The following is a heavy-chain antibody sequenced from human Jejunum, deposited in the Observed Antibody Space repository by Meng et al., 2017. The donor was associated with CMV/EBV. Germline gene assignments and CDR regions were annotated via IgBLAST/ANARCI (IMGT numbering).Heavy chain of an antibody. CDR1: TFPVSRSH. V-gene: IGHV3-66*02. D-gene: IGHD3-10*01. CDR2: IDSGGRT. CDR3: AREDYYGSGSLDY. Sequence: AASTFPVSRSHISWVRQAPGKGLEWFSVIDSGGRTYYTDSVKGRFTIFRDSSKNMLYLQMSSLRPEDTAVYYCAREDYYGSGSLDYWGQGTLVTVSS. J-gene: IGHJ4*02.